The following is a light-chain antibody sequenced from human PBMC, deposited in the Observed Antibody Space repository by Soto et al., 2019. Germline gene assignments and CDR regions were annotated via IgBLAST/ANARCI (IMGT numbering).Light chain of an antibody. V-gene: IGLV2-14*01. Sequence: QSVLTQPASVSGSPGQSITISCTGTSSGVGGYNYVSWYQQHPGKAPKLMIYDVSYRPSGVSNRFSGSKSGNTASLTISGLQAEDEADYYCSSYTSSSSTLDVVFGGGTQLTVL. CDR3: SSYTSSSSTLDVV. CDR2: DVS. CDR1: SSGVGGYNY. J-gene: IGLJ2*01.